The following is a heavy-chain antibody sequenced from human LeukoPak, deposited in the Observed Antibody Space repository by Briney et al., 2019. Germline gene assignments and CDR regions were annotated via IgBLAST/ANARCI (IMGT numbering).Heavy chain of an antibody. CDR1: GGSISSGGYY. CDR3: ARARTVPGWFDP. CDR2: IYHSGGT. V-gene: IGHV4-31*03. Sequence: PSQTLSLTCTVSGGSISSGGYYWSWIRQHPGKGLEWIGYIYHSGGTDYNPSLKSRVTISVDTSKNQFSLKLSSVTAADTAMYYCARARTVPGWFDPWGQGTLVTVSS. J-gene: IGHJ5*02. D-gene: IGHD4-4*01.